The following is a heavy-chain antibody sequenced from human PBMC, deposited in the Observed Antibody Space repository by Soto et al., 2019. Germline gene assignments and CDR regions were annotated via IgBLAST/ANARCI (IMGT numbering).Heavy chain of an antibody. CDR1: GSAITRYY. J-gene: IGHJ6*02. CDR2: INPGGGSA. V-gene: IGHV1-46*04. Sequence: QVDLVQSGAEVKKPGASVTISCKASGSAITRYYIHWVRQAPGRGIEWMGIINPGGGSASYAQKLQDRVTIDKDTSTGTVYMDLRSLRTEDTAVYYCARDTSGWSVNSLDVWGQGTTVNVSS. D-gene: IGHD6-19*01. CDR3: ARDTSGWSVNSLDV.